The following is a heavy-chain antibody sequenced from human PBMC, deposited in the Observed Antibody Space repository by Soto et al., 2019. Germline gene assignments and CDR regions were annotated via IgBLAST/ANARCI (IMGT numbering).Heavy chain of an antibody. V-gene: IGHV1-69*01. Sequence: QVQLVQSGAEVKKPGSSVKVSCKASGGTFSSYAINWVRQAPGQGLEWMGGIIPTFGTPNYAQKFQGRVTITADESTSTGYMELSSLRSEDTAVYYCARPSVYYDFWSGYPTFDHWGQGTLVTVSS. CDR2: IIPTFGTP. D-gene: IGHD3-3*01. CDR1: GGTFSSYA. CDR3: ARPSVYYDFWSGYPTFDH. J-gene: IGHJ4*02.